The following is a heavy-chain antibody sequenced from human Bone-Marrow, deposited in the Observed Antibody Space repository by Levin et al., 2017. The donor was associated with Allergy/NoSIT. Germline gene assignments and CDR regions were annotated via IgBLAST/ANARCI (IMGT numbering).Heavy chain of an antibody. J-gene: IGHJ4*02. D-gene: IGHD6-13*01. CDR3: ASFGIAASTNHY. Sequence: SCAASGFTFSSYHMNWVRQAPGKGLEWVSSIGGTSSYIYYADSVKGRFTISRDNAKNSLYLQMNSLTAEDTAVYYCASFGIAASTNHYWGQGTLVTVSS. CDR1: GFTFSSYH. V-gene: IGHV3-21*01. CDR2: IGGTSSYI.